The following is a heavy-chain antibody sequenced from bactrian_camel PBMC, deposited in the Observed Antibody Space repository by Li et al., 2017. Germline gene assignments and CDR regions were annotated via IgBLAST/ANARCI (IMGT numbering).Heavy chain of an antibody. J-gene: IGHJ6*01. V-gene: IGHV3S53*01. CDR2: IDSDARI. D-gene: IGHD2*01. CDR3: TAKDGSWCHFKADFGY. Sequence: HVQLVESGGGSVQPGGSLRLSCDASGYTYSSNCMGWFRQAPGKEREGIGQIDSDARIMYADSVKGRFTNSIDDAKNTLYLQMNGLKPEDSGMYYCTAKDGSWCHFKADFGYWGQGTQVTVS. CDR1: GYTYSSNC.